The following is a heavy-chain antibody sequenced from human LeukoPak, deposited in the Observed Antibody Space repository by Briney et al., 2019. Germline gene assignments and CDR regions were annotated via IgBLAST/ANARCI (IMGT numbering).Heavy chain of an antibody. D-gene: IGHD3-3*01. V-gene: IGHV3-30-3*02. CDR3: AKFWSGYNNWFDP. CDR2: ISYDGSNK. Sequence: GGSLRLSCAASGFTFSSYAMHWVRQAPGKGLEWVAVISYDGSNKYYADSVKGRFTISRDNSKNTLYLQMNSLRAEDTAVYYCAKFWSGYNNWFDPWGQGTLVTVSS. J-gene: IGHJ5*02. CDR1: GFTFSSYA.